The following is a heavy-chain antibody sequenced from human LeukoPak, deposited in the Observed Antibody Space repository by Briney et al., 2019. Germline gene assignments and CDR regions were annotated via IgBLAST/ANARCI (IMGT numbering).Heavy chain of an antibody. D-gene: IGHD6-13*01. CDR3: ARGGCSSCQLD. Sequence: GGSLRLSCAASGFTFSSYEMNWVRQAPGKGLEWVSSISSSSSYVYYADSVKGRFTISRDNAKNSLYLQMNSLRAEDTAVYYCARGGCSSCQLDWGQGTLVTVSS. V-gene: IGHV3-21*01. CDR2: ISSSSSYV. CDR1: GFTFSSYE. J-gene: IGHJ4*02.